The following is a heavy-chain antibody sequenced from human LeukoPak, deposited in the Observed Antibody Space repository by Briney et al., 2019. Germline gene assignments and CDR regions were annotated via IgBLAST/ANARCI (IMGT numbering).Heavy chain of an antibody. Sequence: ASVKVSCKTSGYSFTNYYTHWVRQAPGQGLEWMGWINPNSGGTNYAQKFQGRVTLTRDTSIRTTYTELSSLRSDDTAVYFCARDLWWELVLDQWGRGTLVTVSS. J-gene: IGHJ4*02. D-gene: IGHD2-21*01. CDR1: GYSFTNYY. CDR2: INPNSGGT. CDR3: ARDLWWELVLDQ. V-gene: IGHV1-2*02.